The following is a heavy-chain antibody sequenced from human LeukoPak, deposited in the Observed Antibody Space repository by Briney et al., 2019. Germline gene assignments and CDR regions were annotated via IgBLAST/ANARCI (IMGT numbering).Heavy chain of an antibody. CDR2: INHSGST. J-gene: IGHJ6*03. Sequence: PSETLSLTCAVYGGSFSGYYWSWIRQPPGKGLEWIGEINHSGSTNYNPSLKSRVTISVDTSKNQFSLKLSSVTAADTAVYYCARGRIAARPKAPRHYYMDVWGKGTTVTVSS. CDR1: GGSFSGYY. D-gene: IGHD6-6*01. V-gene: IGHV4-34*01. CDR3: ARGRIAARPKAPRHYYMDV.